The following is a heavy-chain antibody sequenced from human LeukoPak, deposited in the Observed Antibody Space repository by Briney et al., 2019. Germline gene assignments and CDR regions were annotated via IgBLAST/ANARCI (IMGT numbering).Heavy chain of an antibody. D-gene: IGHD6-19*01. CDR3: ATLTGSSGWYGFDY. J-gene: IGHJ4*02. V-gene: IGHV4-34*08. CDR2: INHSGST. CDR1: GFSLSSYE. Sequence: GSLRLSCEASGFSLSSYEMNWVRQPPGKGLEWIGEINHSGSTNYNPSLKSRVTISVDTSKNQFSLKLSSVTAADTAVYYCATLTGSSGWYGFDYWGQGTLVTVSS.